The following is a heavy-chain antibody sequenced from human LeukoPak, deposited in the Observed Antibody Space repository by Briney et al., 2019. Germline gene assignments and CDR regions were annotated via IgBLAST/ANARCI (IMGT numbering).Heavy chain of an antibody. Sequence: ASVKVSCKASGGTFSSYAISWVRQAPGQGLEWMGGIVPIFDTPNYAQKFQGRVTITADKSTSTAYMELSSLRSEDTAVYYCARNLGLEPKNWFDPWGQGTLVTVSS. D-gene: IGHD1-1*01. CDR1: GGTFSSYA. V-gene: IGHV1-69*06. CDR2: IVPIFDTP. CDR3: ARNLGLEPKNWFDP. J-gene: IGHJ5*02.